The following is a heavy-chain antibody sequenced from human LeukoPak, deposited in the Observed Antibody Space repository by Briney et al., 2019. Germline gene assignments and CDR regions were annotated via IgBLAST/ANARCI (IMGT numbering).Heavy chain of an antibody. J-gene: IGHJ3*02. CDR2: ISGSGANT. CDR3: ARENDFDI. V-gene: IGHV3-23*01. Sequence: QSGGSLRLSCAASGFAFNIYGMSWVRQTPGKGLEWVSTISGSGANTHYADSVQGRLTISRDNSKNKLYLQMSSLRAEDTAIYYCARENDFDIWGQGTMVTVSS. CDR1: GFAFNIYG.